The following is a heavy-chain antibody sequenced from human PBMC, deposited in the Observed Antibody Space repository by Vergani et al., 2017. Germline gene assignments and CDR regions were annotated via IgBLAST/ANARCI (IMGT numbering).Heavy chain of an antibody. D-gene: IGHD2-21*01. CDR1: GDSKNTYY. CDR2: IYDSGDT. J-gene: IGHJ4*02. V-gene: IGHV4-59*01. Sequence: QVQLQESGPGLVKPSETLSLTCSVSGDSKNTYYWTWIRQPPGKGLEWIGYIYDSGDTKYNPSLKSRVTMSLDTSKNQFSLNLYSVTAADTAVYYCARGALWWLRQIDSWGQGTLVTVSS. CDR3: ARGALWWLRQIDS.